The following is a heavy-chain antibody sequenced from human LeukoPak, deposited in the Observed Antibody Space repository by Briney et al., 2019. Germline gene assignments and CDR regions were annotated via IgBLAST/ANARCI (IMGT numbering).Heavy chain of an antibody. J-gene: IGHJ3*02. Sequence: ASVKVSCKASGYTFTTYYIFWVRQAPEQGLEWVGMINPNSGGTNYAQKFQGRVTMTRDTSISTAYMELSRLRSDDTAVYYCARRDTHPDIWGQGTMVTVSS. CDR2: INPNSGGT. CDR3: ARRDTHPDI. CDR1: GYTFTTYY. V-gene: IGHV1-2*02.